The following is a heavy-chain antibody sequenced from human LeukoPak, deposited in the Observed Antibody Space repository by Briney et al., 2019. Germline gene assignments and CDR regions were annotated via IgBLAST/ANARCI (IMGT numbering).Heavy chain of an antibody. D-gene: IGHD5-18*01. CDR2: INHSGST. J-gene: IGHJ3*02. CDR3: ARGRGYNAFDI. Sequence: PSETLSLTCAVYGGSFSGYYWSWLRQPPGKGLEWIGEINHSGSTNYNPSLKSRVTISVDTSKNQFSLTLISETAAHTAVYYCARGRGYNAFDIWGQGTMVTVSS. V-gene: IGHV4-34*01. CDR1: GGSFSGYY.